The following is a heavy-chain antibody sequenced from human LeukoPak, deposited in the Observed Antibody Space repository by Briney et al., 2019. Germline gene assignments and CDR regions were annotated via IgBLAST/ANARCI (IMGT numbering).Heavy chain of an antibody. D-gene: IGHD1-26*01. CDR1: GVTFSDAW. CDR2: TRGKSAGGTT. V-gene: IGHV3-15*01. CDR3: GWEVFGGIGV. Sequence: GGSLRLSCALSGVTFSDAWMTWVRQAPGKGLEWVGRTRGKSAGGTTDYGAPMKGRFTISRDDSKNSIYLQLNSLKIEDTAVYYCGWEVFGGIGVWGQGTTVTVSS. J-gene: IGHJ6*02.